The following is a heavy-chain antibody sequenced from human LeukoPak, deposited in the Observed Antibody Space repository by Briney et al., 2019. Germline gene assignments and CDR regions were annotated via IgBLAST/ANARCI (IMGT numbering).Heavy chain of an antibody. V-gene: IGHV3-21*01. CDR2: ISSSSSYI. D-gene: IGHD2-15*01. CDR3: ATEGKDFDY. CDR1: GFTFSRYS. J-gene: IGHJ4*02. Sequence: GGSLRLSCAASGFTFSRYSMNWVRQAPGKGLEWVSSISSSSSYIHFADSMKGRFTVSRDNAQNSLYLQMNSLRAEDTAIYYCATEGKDFDYWGQGTLVTVSS.